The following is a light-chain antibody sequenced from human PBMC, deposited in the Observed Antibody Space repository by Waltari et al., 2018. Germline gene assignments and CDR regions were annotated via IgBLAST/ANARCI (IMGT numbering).Light chain of an antibody. CDR2: DVS. Sequence: QSALTQPRSVSGSPGQSVPISCTGTSSDVGGYNSVSWYQQHPGQAPKLMIYDVSKRPSGVPDRFSGSKSGNTASLTISGLQAEDEADYYCCSYAGSYTLVFGGGTKLTVL. V-gene: IGLV2-11*01. CDR3: CSYAGSYTLV. J-gene: IGLJ2*01. CDR1: SSDVGGYNS.